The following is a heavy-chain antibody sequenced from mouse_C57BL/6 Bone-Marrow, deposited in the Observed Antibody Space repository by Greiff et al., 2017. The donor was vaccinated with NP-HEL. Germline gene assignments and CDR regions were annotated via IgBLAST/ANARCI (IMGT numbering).Heavy chain of an antibody. Sequence: QVQLQQPGAELVKPGASVKLSCKASGYTFTSYWMHWVKQRPGRGLEWIGRIDPNSGGTKYNEKFKSKATLTVDKPSSTAYMQLSSLTSEDSAVYDGCLWLRAYYYAMDYWGQGTSVTVSS. V-gene: IGHV1-72*01. CDR1: GYTFTSYW. CDR3: CLWLRAYYYAMDY. CDR2: IDPNSGGT. D-gene: IGHD2-2*01. J-gene: IGHJ4*01.